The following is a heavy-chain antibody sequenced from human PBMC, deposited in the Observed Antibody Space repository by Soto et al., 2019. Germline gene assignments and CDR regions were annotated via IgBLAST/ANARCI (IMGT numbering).Heavy chain of an antibody. V-gene: IGHV3-21*01. CDR3: ARDRAVITHWYYYAMDV. CDR1: GFAFNSYT. J-gene: IGHJ6*02. D-gene: IGHD2-21*01. Sequence: LRLSCAASGFAFNSYTMNWVRQAPLKGLEWVSSISSTSSYIYYADSVKGRFTISRDNAKNSLHLQMNSLRAEDTAVYYCARDRAVITHWYYYAMDVWGQGTTVTVSS. CDR2: ISSTSSYI.